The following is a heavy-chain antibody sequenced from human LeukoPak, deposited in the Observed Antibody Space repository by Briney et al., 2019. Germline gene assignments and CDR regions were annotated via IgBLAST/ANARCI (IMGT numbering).Heavy chain of an antibody. CDR2: ISSSGTDT. CDR1: GFTFSGYY. V-gene: IGHV3-11*03. CDR3: ARFLSIVASGTYDY. Sequence: GGSLRLSCTASGFTFSGYYMTWIRQAPGKGLEWLSYISSSGTDTHYAASVKGRLTISRDDAKNSLYLQINSLRVDDTAVYYCARFLSIVASGTYDYWGQGTMVTVSS. D-gene: IGHD6-13*01. J-gene: IGHJ4*02.